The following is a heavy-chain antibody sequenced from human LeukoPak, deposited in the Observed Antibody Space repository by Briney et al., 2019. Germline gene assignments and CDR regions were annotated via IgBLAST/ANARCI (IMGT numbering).Heavy chain of an antibody. CDR2: TNPSSSTI. Sequence: PGGSLRLSCVASGFTFSDYTMNWVRQAPGKGLEGISYTNPSSSTIYYAASLQGRFTISRDDAKNSLFLQLSSLQADDTAVYYCARGDCSGGACYSDYWGQGTLVTVSS. CDR3: ARGDCSGGACYSDY. V-gene: IGHV3-48*04. CDR1: GFTFSDYT. J-gene: IGHJ4*02. D-gene: IGHD2-15*01.